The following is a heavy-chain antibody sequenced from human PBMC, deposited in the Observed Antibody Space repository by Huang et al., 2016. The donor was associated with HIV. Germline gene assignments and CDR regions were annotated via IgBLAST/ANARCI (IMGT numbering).Heavy chain of an antibody. J-gene: IGHJ4*02. V-gene: IGHV3-48*01. CDR1: GFAFSTYS. CDR2: ISSRSSTI. D-gene: IGHD6-19*01. Sequence: DVQLVESGGVLVQPGESLRLSCAASGFAFSTYSMNWVRQAPGKVLEWVSYISSRSSTIYYADSVKGRFTISRDNAENSLYLQMNSLRGEDTAIYYCVRDWGIEQWLISGIFDYWGQGTLVTVSS. CDR3: VRDWGIEQWLISGIFDY.